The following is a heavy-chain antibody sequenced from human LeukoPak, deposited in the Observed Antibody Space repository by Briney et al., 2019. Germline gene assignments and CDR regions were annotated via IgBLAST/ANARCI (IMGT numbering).Heavy chain of an antibody. CDR3: AKAPLLYMDV. CDR1: GFTFGDYY. J-gene: IGHJ6*03. V-gene: IGHV3-23*01. D-gene: IGHD2/OR15-2a*01. Sequence: GGSLRLSCAASGFTFGDYYMSWIRQAPGKGLEWVSAISGSGGSTYYADSVKGRFTISRDNSKNTLYLQMNSLRAEDTAVYYCAKAPLLYMDVWGKGTTVTVSS. CDR2: ISGSGGST.